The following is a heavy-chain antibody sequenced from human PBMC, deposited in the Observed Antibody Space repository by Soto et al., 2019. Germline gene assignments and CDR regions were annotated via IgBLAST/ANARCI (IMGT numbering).Heavy chain of an antibody. J-gene: IGHJ4*02. CDR2: IYHSGST. CDR3: ARGQQLVTKTFDY. Sequence: QVQLQESGPGLVKPSGTLSLTCAVSGGSISSSNWWSWVRQPPGKGLEWIGEIYHSGSTNYNPSLKSRVTXSXDXXKNQFSLKLSSVTAADTAVYYCARGQQLVTKTFDYWGQGTLVTVSS. V-gene: IGHV4-4*02. CDR1: GGSISSSNW. D-gene: IGHD6-13*01.